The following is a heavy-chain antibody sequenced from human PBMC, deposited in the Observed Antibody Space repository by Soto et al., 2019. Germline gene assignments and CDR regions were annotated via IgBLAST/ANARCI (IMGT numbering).Heavy chain of an antibody. D-gene: IGHD5-12*01. J-gene: IGHJ4*02. CDR3: AKDRGLWLQFDHFDY. V-gene: IGHV3-30*18. CDR2: ISHDGSNK. CDR1: GFTFSSYG. Sequence: GGSLRLSCAASGFTFSSYGMHWVRQAPGKGLEWVAVISHDGSNKYYADSVKGRFTISRDNSKNTLYLQMNSLRAEDTAVYYCAKDRGLWLQFDHFDYWGQGTLVTVSS.